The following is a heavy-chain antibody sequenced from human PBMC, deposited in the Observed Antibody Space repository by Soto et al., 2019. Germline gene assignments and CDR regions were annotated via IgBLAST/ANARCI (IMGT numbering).Heavy chain of an antibody. CDR3: ARGLVTGYVYLYGMDV. V-gene: IGHV3-30-3*01. D-gene: IGHD3-9*01. J-gene: IGHJ6*02. CDR1: GFTFSTNG. Sequence: GSLRLSCAASGFTFSTNGMRRLRKAPGKGLERVEVISYDGSNKYNADSERGRFTISRDNSKNTLCLQMNSLRAEDTAVYYCARGLVTGYVYLYGMDVWGQGTTVTVSS. CDR2: ISYDGSNK.